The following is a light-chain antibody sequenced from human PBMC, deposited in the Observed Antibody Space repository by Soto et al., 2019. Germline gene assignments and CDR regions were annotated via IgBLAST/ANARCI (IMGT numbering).Light chain of an antibody. CDR2: EVS. V-gene: IGLV2-23*02. J-gene: IGLJ2*01. CDR1: SSDVGSYNL. CDR3: CSYAGSSTLV. Sequence: QSALTQPASVSGSPGQSITISCTGTSSDVGSYNLVSWYQQHPGKAPKLMIYEVSKRPSGVSNRLSGSKSGNTASLTISGLQGEDEADYYCCSYAGSSTLVFGGGTKLTVL.